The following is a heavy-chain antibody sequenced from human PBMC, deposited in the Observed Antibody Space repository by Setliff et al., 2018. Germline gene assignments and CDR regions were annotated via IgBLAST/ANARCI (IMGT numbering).Heavy chain of an antibody. CDR3: ARVPLMIAIRHAFDI. D-gene: IGHD2-21*01. CDR1: GYFISSGYY. Sequence: SETLSLTCAVSGYFISSGYYWGWIRQPPGKGLEWIGYIYYSGSTYYNPSLKSRVTISVDTSKNQFSLKLSSVTAADTAVYYCARVPLMIAIRHAFDIWGQGTMVTVSS. CDR2: IYYSGST. J-gene: IGHJ3*02. V-gene: IGHV4-31*11.